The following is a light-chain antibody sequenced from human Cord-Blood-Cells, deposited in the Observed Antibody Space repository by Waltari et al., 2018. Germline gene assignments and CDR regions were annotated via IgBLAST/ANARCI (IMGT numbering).Light chain of an antibody. CDR2: EGS. Sequence: QSALTQPASVSGSPGQSLTISCTGTSSDVGRYNLVSWYQQHPGKAPKLRIYEGSKRPSGVSNRFSVSKSGNTASLTISGFQAEDEADYYCCSYAGSSTFVFGGGTKLTVL. J-gene: IGLJ2*01. CDR1: SSDVGRYNL. V-gene: IGLV2-23*03. CDR3: CSYAGSSTFV.